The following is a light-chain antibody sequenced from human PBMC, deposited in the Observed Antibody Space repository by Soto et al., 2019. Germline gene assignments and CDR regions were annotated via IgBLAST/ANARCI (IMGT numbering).Light chain of an antibody. CDR1: QTISSW. Sequence: DIQMTQSPSTLSGSVGDRVTITCRASQTISSWLAWYQQKPGKAPKLLIYKASTLKSGVPSRFSGSGSGTEFTLTISSLQPDDFETYYCQHYNSYSEAFGQGTNVDIK. CDR2: KAS. V-gene: IGKV1-5*03. J-gene: IGKJ1*01. CDR3: QHYNSYSEA.